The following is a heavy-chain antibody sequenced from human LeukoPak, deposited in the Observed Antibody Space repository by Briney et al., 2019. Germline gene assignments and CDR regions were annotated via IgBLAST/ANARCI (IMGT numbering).Heavy chain of an antibody. CDR1: GFTFSSYE. J-gene: IGHJ4*02. Sequence: PGGSLRLSCAASGFTFSSYEMNWVRQAPGKGLEWVSYISSSGSTIYYADSVKGRFTIPRDNAKNSLYLQMNSLRAEDTAVYYCAREGVAATDYWGQGTLVTVSS. CDR2: ISSSGSTI. CDR3: AREGVAATDY. V-gene: IGHV3-48*03. D-gene: IGHD6-19*01.